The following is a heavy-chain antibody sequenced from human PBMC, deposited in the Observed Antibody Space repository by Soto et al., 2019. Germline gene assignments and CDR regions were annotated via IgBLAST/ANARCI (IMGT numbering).Heavy chain of an antibody. Sequence: GASLKISCKGSGYSFTTYWIGWVRQMPGKGLEWMGIIYPGDSDTRYSPSFQGQVTISADKSISTAYLQWSGLKASDTAMYYCARHGGGNYPPLHDAFDIWGQGTMVTVSS. D-gene: IGHD4-4*01. V-gene: IGHV5-51*01. CDR1: GYSFTTYW. CDR2: IYPGDSDT. CDR3: ARHGGGNYPPLHDAFDI. J-gene: IGHJ3*02.